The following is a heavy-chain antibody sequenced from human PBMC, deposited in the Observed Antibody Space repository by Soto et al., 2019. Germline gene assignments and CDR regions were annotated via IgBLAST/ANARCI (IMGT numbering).Heavy chain of an antibody. CDR1: GGTFSSYT. CDR3: AAEGHSGYDYYYYYGMDV. V-gene: IGHV1-58*02. Sequence: GASVKVSCKASGGTFSSYTISWVRQARGQRLERIGWIVVGSGNTNYAQKFQERVTITRDMSTSTAYMELSSLRSEDTAVYYCAAEGHSGYDYYYYYGMDVWGQGTTVTVSS. CDR2: IVVGSGNT. J-gene: IGHJ6*02. D-gene: IGHD5-12*01.